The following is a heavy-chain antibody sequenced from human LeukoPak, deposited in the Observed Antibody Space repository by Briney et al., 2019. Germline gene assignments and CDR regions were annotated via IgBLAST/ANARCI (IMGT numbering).Heavy chain of an antibody. Sequence: GGSLRLSCAASGFTFRGYWMTWVRQAPGKGLEWVASIKDDGSAKYYEDSVKGRFSISRDDAKNSLYLQMNSLRVDDTAVYYCARDPATVTTDDAFDIWGQGTMVTVSS. V-gene: IGHV3-7*01. CDR3: ARDPATVTTDDAFDI. J-gene: IGHJ3*02. D-gene: IGHD4-17*01. CDR1: GFTFRGYW. CDR2: IKDDGSAK.